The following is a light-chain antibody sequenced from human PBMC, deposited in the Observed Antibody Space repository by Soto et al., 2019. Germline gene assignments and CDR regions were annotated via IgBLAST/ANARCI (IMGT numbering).Light chain of an antibody. CDR1: PSVSGSN. J-gene: IGKJ5*01. CDR3: QQYDNWPFS. CDR2: GAS. Sequence: EIVMTQSPGTVSLSPGERATLSCRASPSVSGSNLAWYQQKPGQAPRLVIYGASSRATGVPARFSATGSETDFTLTISGLQSGDSAVYFRQQYDNWPFSFGQGTRLEIK. V-gene: IGKV3-15*01.